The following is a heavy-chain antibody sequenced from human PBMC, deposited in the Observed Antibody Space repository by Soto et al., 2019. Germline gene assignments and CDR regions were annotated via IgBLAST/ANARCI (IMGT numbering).Heavy chain of an antibody. CDR2: IKQDGSEK. V-gene: IGHV3-7*01. CDR3: ARDQHSGSYNY. D-gene: IGHD1-26*01. J-gene: IGHJ4*02. Sequence: GESLKISCAASGFTFSSYWMSWVRQAPGKGLEWVANIKQDGSEKYYVDSVKGRFTISRDNAKNSLYLQMNSLRAEDTAVYYCARDQHSGSYNYWGQGTLVTVSS. CDR1: GFTFSSYW.